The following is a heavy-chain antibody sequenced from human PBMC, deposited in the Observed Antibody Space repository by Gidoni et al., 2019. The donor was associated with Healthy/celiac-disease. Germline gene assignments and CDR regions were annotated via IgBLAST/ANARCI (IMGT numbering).Heavy chain of an antibody. D-gene: IGHD3-22*01. CDR3: AKDYDSSGYYY. V-gene: IGHV3-30*18. CDR1: GFTFRGYG. Sequence: QVQLVASGGGVVQPGRSLRLSCAASGFTFRGYGMHWVRQAPGKGLEWVAVISDDGSNKYYADSVKGRFTISRDNSKNTLYLQMNSLRAEDTAVYYCAKDYDSSGYYYWGQGTLVTVSS. CDR2: ISDDGSNK. J-gene: IGHJ4*02.